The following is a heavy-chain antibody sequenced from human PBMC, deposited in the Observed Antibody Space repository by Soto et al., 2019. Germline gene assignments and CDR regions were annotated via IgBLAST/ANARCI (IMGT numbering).Heavy chain of an antibody. CDR3: AIGHWLGN. D-gene: IGHD6-19*01. J-gene: IGHJ4*01. CDR2: ISGSGGST. CDR1: GFTFSNYA. V-gene: IGHV3-23*01. Sequence: PGGSLRLSCAASGFTFSNYAVTWVRQAPGKGLEWVSTISGSGGSTYYADSVKGRFTISRDNSKNSLYLQMNGLRAEDTAVYYCAIGHWLGNWGHGTLVTVSS.